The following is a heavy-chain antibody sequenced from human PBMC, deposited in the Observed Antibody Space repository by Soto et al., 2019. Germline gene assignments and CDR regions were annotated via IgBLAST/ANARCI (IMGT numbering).Heavy chain of an antibody. D-gene: IGHD5-18*01. CDR3: ARTEWIQLWFDY. V-gene: IGHV4-31*03. Sequence: QVQLLESGPGLVKPSQTLSLICNVSGASISSGGYSWSWIRQRPGGGLELLGLIYYSGISHYNPSLKRRATISVDTSKNQFSLKLISVSAAYTAVYYCARTEWIQLWFDYWGQGALVTVS. CDR1: GASISSGGYS. J-gene: IGHJ4*02. CDR2: IYYSGIS.